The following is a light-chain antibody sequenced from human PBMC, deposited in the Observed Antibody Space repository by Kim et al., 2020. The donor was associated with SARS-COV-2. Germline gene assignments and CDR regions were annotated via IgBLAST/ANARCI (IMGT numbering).Light chain of an antibody. Sequence: EIVLTQSPATLSLSPGERATLSCRASQSVSSHVAWYQHKFGQAPRLLIYDASNRATGIPARFSGSGSGTDFTLTISSLEPEDFAVYYCQQRNLWPRTFGQGTKVDIK. V-gene: IGKV3-11*01. CDR1: QSVSSH. J-gene: IGKJ1*01. CDR2: DAS. CDR3: QQRNLWPRT.